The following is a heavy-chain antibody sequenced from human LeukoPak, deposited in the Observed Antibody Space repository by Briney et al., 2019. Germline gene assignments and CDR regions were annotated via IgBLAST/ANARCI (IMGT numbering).Heavy chain of an antibody. D-gene: IGHD2-2*01. CDR2: INPNSGGT. CDR1: GYTFTGYY. V-gene: IGHV1-2*02. J-gene: IGHJ6*03. Sequence: ASVKVSCKASGYTFTGYYMHWVRQAPGQGLEWMGWINPNSGGTNYAQKFQGRVTMTRDTSISTAYMELSRLRSDDTAVYYCARDSWWRDIVVVPANYYYYMDVWGKGTTVTIPS. CDR3: ARDSWWRDIVVVPANYYYYMDV.